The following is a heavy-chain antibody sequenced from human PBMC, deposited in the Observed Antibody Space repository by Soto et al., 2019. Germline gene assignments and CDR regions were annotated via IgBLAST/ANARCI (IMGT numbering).Heavy chain of an antibody. J-gene: IGHJ6*02. CDR2: IIPIFGTA. CDR3: AKVRYSSPMGYYFGMDV. V-gene: IGHV1-69*01. D-gene: IGHD6-19*01. CDR1: RVAFSKFI. Sequence: QAQLEQSGGEVKKPGSSVKVSCKASRVAFSKFIVTWVRQAPGLGLEWVGGIIPIFGTANYAQTFQGSVTITADESTSTSYMEVNNLRSEDTAVYYCAKVRYSSPMGYYFGMDVWGQGTTVTVSS.